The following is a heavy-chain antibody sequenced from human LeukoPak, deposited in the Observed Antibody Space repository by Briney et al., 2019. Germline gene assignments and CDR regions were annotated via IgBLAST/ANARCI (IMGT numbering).Heavy chain of an antibody. J-gene: IGHJ5*02. CDR3: ASLGYSGGSCYWFDP. CDR2: IYYSGST. D-gene: IGHD2-15*01. Sequence: TASETLSLTCTVSGGSISSYYWSWIRQPPGKGLEWIGYIYYSGSTNYNPSLKSRVTISVDTSKNQFSLKLCSVTAADTAVYYCASLGYSGGSCYWFDPWGQGTLVTVSS. CDR1: GGSISSYY. V-gene: IGHV4-59*01.